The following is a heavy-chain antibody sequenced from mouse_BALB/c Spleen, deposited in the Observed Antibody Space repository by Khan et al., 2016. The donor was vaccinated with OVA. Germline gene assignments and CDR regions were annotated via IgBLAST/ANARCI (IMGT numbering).Heavy chain of an antibody. CDR1: GFTFSSYS. CDR2: ISSDADYT. D-gene: IGHD4-1*01. V-gene: IGHV5-6*01. CDR3: ASHLTGSFDY. Sequence: EVELVESGGDLVKPGGSLKLSCAASGFTFSSYSMSWVHQTPDKRLEWVASISSDADYTYYPDSVKGRFTISRDNAKNTLYLQMSSLKSEDTAMYYCASHLTGSFDYWGQGTLVTVSA. J-gene: IGHJ3*01.